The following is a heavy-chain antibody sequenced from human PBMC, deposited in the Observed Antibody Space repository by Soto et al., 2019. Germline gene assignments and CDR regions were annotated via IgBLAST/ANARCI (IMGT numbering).Heavy chain of an antibody. D-gene: IGHD3-10*01. J-gene: IGHJ3*02. CDR3: ARQHYGSGTFDI. V-gene: IGHV4-31*03. CDR1: GGSISSGGYY. CDR2: IYYSGST. Sequence: SETLSLTCTVSGGSISSGGYYWSWIRQHPGKGLEWIGYIYYSGSTYYNPSLKSRVTISVDTSKNQFSLKLSSVTAADTAVYYCARQHYGSGTFDIGGQGTMVTVSS.